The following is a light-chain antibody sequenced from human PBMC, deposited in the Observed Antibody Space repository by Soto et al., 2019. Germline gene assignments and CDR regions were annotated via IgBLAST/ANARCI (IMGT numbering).Light chain of an antibody. CDR3: ETWDSNTNWV. CDR1: SGHSSNI. Sequence: QSVLTQSSSASASLGSSVKLTCTLSSGHSSNIIAWHQQQPGKAPRYLMKLEGSGSYNKGSGVPDRFSGSSSGADRYLTISNLQFEDEADYYCETWDSNTNWVFVGGTQLTVL. V-gene: IGLV4-60*02. J-gene: IGLJ3*02. CDR2: LEGSGSY.